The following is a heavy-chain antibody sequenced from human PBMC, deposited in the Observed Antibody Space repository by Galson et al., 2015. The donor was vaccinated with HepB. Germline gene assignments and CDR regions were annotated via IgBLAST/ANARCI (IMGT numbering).Heavy chain of an antibody. J-gene: IGHJ5*02. D-gene: IGHD6-13*01. V-gene: IGHV3-13*01. CDR3: ARGLAAAGTWWFDP. Sequence: SLRLSCAASGFTFSSYDMHWVRQATGKGLEWVSAIGTAGDTYYPGSVKGRFTISRENAKNSLYLQMNSLRAGGTAVYYCARGLAAAGTWWFDPWGQGTLVTVSS. CDR2: IGTAGDT. CDR1: GFTFSSYD.